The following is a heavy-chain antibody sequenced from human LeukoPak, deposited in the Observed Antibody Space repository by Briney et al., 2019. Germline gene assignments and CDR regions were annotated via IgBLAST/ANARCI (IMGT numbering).Heavy chain of an antibody. V-gene: IGHV1-3*01. CDR1: GYTFTSYA. J-gene: IGHJ4*02. CDR2: INAGNGNT. CDR3: ARDMSGIVGATPGYY. Sequence: ASVKVSCKASGYTFTSYAMHWVRQAPGQRLEWMGWINAGNGNTKYSQKFQGRVTITRDTSASTAYMELSSLRSEDTAVYYCARDMSGIVGATPGYYWGQGTLVTVSS. D-gene: IGHD1-26*01.